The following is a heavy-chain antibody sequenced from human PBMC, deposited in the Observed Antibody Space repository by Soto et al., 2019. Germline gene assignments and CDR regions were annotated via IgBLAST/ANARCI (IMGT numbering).Heavy chain of an antibody. Sequence: GGSLRLSCAASGFTVSSNYMSWVRQAPGKGLEWVSVIYSGGSTYYADSVKGRFTISRYNSKNTLYLQMNSLRAEDTAVYYCARGGVSYSSSSGGGDRHYYYYMDVWGKGTTVTVSS. CDR1: GFTVSSNY. D-gene: IGHD6-6*01. J-gene: IGHJ6*03. CDR3: ARGGVSYSSSSGGGDRHYYYYMDV. V-gene: IGHV3-53*04. CDR2: IYSGGST.